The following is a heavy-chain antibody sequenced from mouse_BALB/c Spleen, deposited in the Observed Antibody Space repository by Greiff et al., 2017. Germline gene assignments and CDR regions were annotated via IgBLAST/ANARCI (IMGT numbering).Heavy chain of an antibody. CDR3: AGENYYGYDAMDY. CDR2: IDPANGNT. J-gene: IGHJ4*01. D-gene: IGHD1-2*01. CDR1: GFNIKDTY. V-gene: IGHV14-3*02. Sequence: EVQVVESGAELVKPGASVKLSCTASGFNIKDTYMHWVKQRPEQGLEWIGRIDPANGNTKYDPKFQGKATITADTSSNTAYLQLSSLTSEDTAVYYCAGENYYGYDAMDYWGQGTSVTVSS.